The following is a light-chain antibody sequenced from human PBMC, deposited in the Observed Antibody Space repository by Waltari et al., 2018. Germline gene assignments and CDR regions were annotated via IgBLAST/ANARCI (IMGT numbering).Light chain of an antibody. J-gene: IGKJ4*01. CDR1: PSVSNY. CDR2: DAS. CDR3: QQRSNWPPT. V-gene: IGKV3-11*01. Sequence: EIELTQSPVTLSLSPGERATLSCRASPSVSNYLAWYQQKPGQAPRLLIYDASNRATGIPARFSGSGSGTDFTLTISSLEPEDFAVYYCQQRSNWPPTFGGGTKVEIK.